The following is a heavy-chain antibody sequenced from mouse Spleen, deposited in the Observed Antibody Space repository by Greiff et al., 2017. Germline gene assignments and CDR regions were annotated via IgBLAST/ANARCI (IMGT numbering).Heavy chain of an antibody. CDR2: ISYSGST. V-gene: IGHV3-1*01. D-gene: IGHD2-14*01. CDR1: GYSITSGYD. Sequence: EVQLKESGPGMVKPSQSLSLTCTVTGYSITSGYDWHWIRHFPGNKLEWMGYISYSGSTNYNPSLKSRISITHDTSKNHFFLKLNSVTTEDTATYYCARDHYRYDGGWYFDVWGAGTTVTVSS. CDR3: ARDHYRYDGGWYFDV. J-gene: IGHJ1*01.